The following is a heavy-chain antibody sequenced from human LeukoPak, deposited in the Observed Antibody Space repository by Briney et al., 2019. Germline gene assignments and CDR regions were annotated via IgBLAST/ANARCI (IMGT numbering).Heavy chain of an antibody. Sequence: SQTLSLTCTVSGGSISSGSYYWSWIRQPAGKGLEWIGRIYTSGSTNYNPSLKSRVTISVDTSKNQFSLKLSSVTAADTAVYYCAREVKGYYDSSGSVNFDYWGQGTLVTVSS. CDR2: IYTSGST. V-gene: IGHV4-61*02. CDR1: GGSISSGSYY. CDR3: AREVKGYYDSSGSVNFDY. D-gene: IGHD3-22*01. J-gene: IGHJ4*02.